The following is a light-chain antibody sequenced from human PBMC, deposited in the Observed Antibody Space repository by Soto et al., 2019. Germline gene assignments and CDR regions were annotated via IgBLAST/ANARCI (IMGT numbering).Light chain of an antibody. CDR2: WAS. Sequence: DIVMTQSPASLAVSLGERATINCKSSQSVLYSSNNKNYLAWYQQKPGQPPKLLIYWASTRESGVPDRFSGSGSGTEFTLTISSLQAEDVTVYYCQQYYSTPPTFGQGTKVEIK. V-gene: IGKV4-1*01. J-gene: IGKJ1*01. CDR1: QSVLYSSNNKNY. CDR3: QQYYSTPPT.